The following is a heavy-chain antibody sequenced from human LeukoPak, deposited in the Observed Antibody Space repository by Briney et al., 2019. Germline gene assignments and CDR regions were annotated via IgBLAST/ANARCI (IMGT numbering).Heavy chain of an antibody. CDR1: GFSFSTYA. CDR3: AKDGWYYDSSGLGAFDV. Sequence: GSLRLSCTASGFTSGFSFSTYAPSWVRQAPGKGLEWVSTISSSGGSTYYADSVKGRFTISRDNSKSTLYLQMDTLRADDTAVYYCAKDGWYYDSSGLGAFDVWGQGTMVTVSS. J-gene: IGHJ3*01. CDR2: ISSSGGST. D-gene: IGHD3-22*01. V-gene: IGHV3-23*01.